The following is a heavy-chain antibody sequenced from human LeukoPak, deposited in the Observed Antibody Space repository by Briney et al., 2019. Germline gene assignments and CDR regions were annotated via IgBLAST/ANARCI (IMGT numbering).Heavy chain of an antibody. D-gene: IGHD6-19*01. CDR1: GFTFSSYS. Sequence: AGGSLRLSCAASGFTFSSYSMNWVRQAPGKGLEWVSSISSSSSYIYYADSVKGRFTISRDNAKNSLYLQMNSLRAEDTAVYYCARDGHHAAVAGISAFDIWGQGTMVTVSS. CDR2: ISSSSSYI. V-gene: IGHV3-21*01. CDR3: ARDGHHAAVAGISAFDI. J-gene: IGHJ3*02.